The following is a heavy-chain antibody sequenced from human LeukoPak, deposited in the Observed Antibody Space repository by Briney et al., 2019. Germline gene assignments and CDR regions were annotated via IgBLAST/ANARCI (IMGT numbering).Heavy chain of an antibody. CDR3: ELNGGNSDWNY. Sequence: PGRSLRLSCAASGFTFSSYGMHWVRQAPGKGLEWVAVISYDGSNKYYADSVKGRFTISRDNSKNTLYLQMNSLRAEDTAVYYCELNGGNSDWNYWGQGTLVTVSS. CDR1: GFTFSSYG. D-gene: IGHD4-23*01. J-gene: IGHJ4*02. CDR2: ISYDGSNK. V-gene: IGHV3-30*03.